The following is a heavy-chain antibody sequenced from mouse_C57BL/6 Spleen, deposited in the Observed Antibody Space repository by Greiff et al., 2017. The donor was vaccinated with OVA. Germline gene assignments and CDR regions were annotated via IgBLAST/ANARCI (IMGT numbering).Heavy chain of an antibody. CDR3: ARGYYGSRDYAMDY. CDR2: ISDGGSYT. D-gene: IGHD1-1*01. J-gene: IGHJ4*01. CDR1: GFTFSSYA. V-gene: IGHV5-4*01. Sequence: EVQRVESGGGLVKPGGSLKLSCAASGFTFSSYAMSWVRQTPEKRLEWVATISDGGSYTYYPANVKGRFTISRDNAKNNLYLQMSHLKSEDTAMYYCARGYYGSRDYAMDYWGQGTSVTVSS.